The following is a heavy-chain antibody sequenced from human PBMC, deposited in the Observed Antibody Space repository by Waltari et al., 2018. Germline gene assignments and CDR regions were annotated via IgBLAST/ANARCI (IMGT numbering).Heavy chain of an antibody. J-gene: IGHJ4*02. CDR3: ARCSFARASSWYRPLDY. CDR1: GFTVSSNY. D-gene: IGHD6-13*01. V-gene: IGHV3-53*02. Sequence: EVQLVETGGGLIQPGGSLRLSCADSGFTVSSNYMSWVRQAPGKGLEWVAVIYSGGSTYDADSVKGLFTISRDNSNNTLYLQMNSLRAEDTAVYYCARCSFARASSWYRPLDYWGQGTLVTVSS. CDR2: IYSGGST.